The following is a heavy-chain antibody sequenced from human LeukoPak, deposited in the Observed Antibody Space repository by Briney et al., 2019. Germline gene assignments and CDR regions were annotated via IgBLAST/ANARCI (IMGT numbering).Heavy chain of an antibody. J-gene: IGHJ5*02. Sequence: GGSLRLSCAASGFTVSSNYTSWVRQAPGKGLEWVSVIYSGGSTYYADSVKGRFTISRDNSKNTLYLQMNSLRAEDTAVYYCAREFRRPLSDWFDPWGQGTLVTVSS. CDR3: AREFRRPLSDWFDP. D-gene: IGHD3-3*01. CDR1: GFTVSSNY. CDR2: IYSGGST. V-gene: IGHV3-66*01.